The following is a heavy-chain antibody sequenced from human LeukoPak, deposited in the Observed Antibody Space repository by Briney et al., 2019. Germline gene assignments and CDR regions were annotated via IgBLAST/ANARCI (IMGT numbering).Heavy chain of an antibody. V-gene: IGHV4-31*03. CDR2: IYYSGST. Sequence: SETLSLTCTVSGGSISSGGHSWSWIRQHPGKGLEWIGYIYYSGSTYYNPSLKSRVTISVDTSKNQFSLKLSSVTAADTAVYYCARGLAAALWAYWGQGTLVTVSS. J-gene: IGHJ4*02. CDR3: ARGLAAALWAY. CDR1: GGSISSGGHS. D-gene: IGHD6-13*01.